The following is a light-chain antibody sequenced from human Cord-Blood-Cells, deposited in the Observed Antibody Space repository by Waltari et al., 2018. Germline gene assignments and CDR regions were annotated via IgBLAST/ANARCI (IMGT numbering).Light chain of an antibody. CDR3: QQYNSYPWT. CDR2: DAS. V-gene: IGKV1-5*01. J-gene: IGKJ1*01. CDR1: QSISSW. Sequence: DIQMTQSPSTLSASVGDRVTITCRASQSISSWLAWYQQKPGKAPKLLSYDASSLESGVPSRFSGSGSGTEFTLNISSLQPDDFATYYCQQYNSYPWTFGQGTKVEIK.